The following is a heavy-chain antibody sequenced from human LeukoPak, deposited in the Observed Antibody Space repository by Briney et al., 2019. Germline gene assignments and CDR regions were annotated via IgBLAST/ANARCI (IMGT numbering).Heavy chain of an antibody. CDR1: GGSISSSSYY. CDR2: IYYSGST. Sequence: SETPSLTCTVSGGSISSSSYYWGWIRQPPGKGLEWIGSIYYSGSTYYNPSLKSRVTISVDTSKNQFSLKLSSVTAADTAVYYCARAVPAAPVDIWGQGTMVTVSS. D-gene: IGHD2-2*01. V-gene: IGHV4-39*01. J-gene: IGHJ3*02. CDR3: ARAVPAAPVDI.